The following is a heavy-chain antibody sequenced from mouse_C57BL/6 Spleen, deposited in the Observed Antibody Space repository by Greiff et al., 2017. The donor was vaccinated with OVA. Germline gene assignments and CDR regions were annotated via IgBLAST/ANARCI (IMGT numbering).Heavy chain of an antibody. CDR1: GYTFTSYW. CDR3: ARSDYSNYGFAMDY. CDR2: IDPSDSYT. Sequence: QVQLKQPGAELVMPGASVKLSCKASGYTFTSYWMHWVKQRPGQGLEWIGEIDPSDSYTNYNQKFKGKSTLTVDKSSSTAYMQLSSLTSEDSAVYYCARSDYSNYGFAMDYWGQGTSVTVSS. D-gene: IGHD2-5*01. J-gene: IGHJ4*01. V-gene: IGHV1-69*01.